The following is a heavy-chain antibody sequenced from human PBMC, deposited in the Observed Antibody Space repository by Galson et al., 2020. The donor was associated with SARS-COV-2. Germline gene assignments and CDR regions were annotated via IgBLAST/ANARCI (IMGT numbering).Heavy chain of an antibody. CDR3: ATEVVVVAATPEGAIDY. J-gene: IGHJ4*02. V-gene: IGHV3-33*01. CDR1: GFTFSSYG. Sequence: GGSLRLSCAASGFTFSSYGMHWVRQAPGKGLEWVAVIWYDGSNKYYADSVKGRFTISRDNSKNTLYLQMNSLRAEDTAVYYCATEVVVVAATPEGAIDYWGQGTLVTVSS. D-gene: IGHD2-15*01. CDR2: IWYDGSNK.